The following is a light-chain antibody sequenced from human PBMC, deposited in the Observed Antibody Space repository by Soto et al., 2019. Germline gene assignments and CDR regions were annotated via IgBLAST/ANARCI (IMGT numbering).Light chain of an antibody. CDR3: QAWDSSTGV. J-gene: IGLJ1*01. V-gene: IGLV3-1*01. Sequence: SYELTQPPSVSVSPGQTASITCSGDQVGDKYACWYQQKPGQSPVLVIYQDSKRPSGIPERFSGSNSGNTATLTFSSTQAMDEADYYCQAWDSSTGVFVTGTKLTVL. CDR1: QVGDKY. CDR2: QDS.